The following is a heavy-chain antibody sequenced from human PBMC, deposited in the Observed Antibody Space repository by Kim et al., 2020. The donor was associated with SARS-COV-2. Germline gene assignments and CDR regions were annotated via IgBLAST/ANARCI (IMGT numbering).Heavy chain of an antibody. D-gene: IGHD3-10*01. Sequence: GGSLRLSCSASGFTFSSYWMHWVRQAPGKGLVWVSRINSDGSSTSYADSVKGRFTISRDNAKNTLYLQMNSLRAEDTAVYYCARDLRDYYYGSGRHQFGYWGQGTLVTVSS. CDR3: ARDLRDYYYGSGRHQFGY. CDR1: GFTFSSYW. J-gene: IGHJ4*02. V-gene: IGHV3-74*01. CDR2: INSDGSST.